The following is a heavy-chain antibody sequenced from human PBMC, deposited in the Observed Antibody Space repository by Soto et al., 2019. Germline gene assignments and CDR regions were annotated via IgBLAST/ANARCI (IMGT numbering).Heavy chain of an antibody. V-gene: IGHV1-8*01. CDR3: ARGALWFGELLTS. J-gene: IGHJ4*02. Sequence: QVQLVQSGAEVKKPGASVKVSCKASGYTFTSYDINWVRQTTGQGLEWMGWMNPNSGNTGYAQKFQGRVTMTRNTSMSTAYMELSRLRSEDTAVYYWARGALWFGELLTSWGQGTLVTVSS. CDR2: MNPNSGNT. CDR1: GYTFTSYD. D-gene: IGHD3-10*01.